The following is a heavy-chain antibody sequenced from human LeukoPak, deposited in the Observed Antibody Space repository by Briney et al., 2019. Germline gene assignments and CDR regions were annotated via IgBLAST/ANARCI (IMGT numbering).Heavy chain of an antibody. Sequence: PGGSLRLSCVASGFTFSSYAMHWVRQAPGKGLEWVAVISYDGSNKYYADSVKGRFTVSRDNSKNTLYLQMNSLRAEDTAVYYCARDDCSSTSCLPFDYWGQGTLVTVSS. CDR3: ARDDCSSTSCLPFDY. CDR2: ISYDGSNK. V-gene: IGHV3-30*04. D-gene: IGHD2-2*01. J-gene: IGHJ4*02. CDR1: GFTFSSYA.